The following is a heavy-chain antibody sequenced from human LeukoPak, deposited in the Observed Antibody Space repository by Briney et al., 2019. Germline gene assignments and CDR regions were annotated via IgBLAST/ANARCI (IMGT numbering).Heavy chain of an antibody. CDR3: ARGPAYSWLRSGSVCFFDF. CDR2: TTHSGST. D-gene: IGHD3-10*01. V-gene: IGHV4-34*01. Sequence: SETLSLTCNVSGYTMNSGYYWSWIRQTPGNGLEWIGETTHSGSTDYNLSLKSRVSVSVDTSKNQFSLRLTSVTAADTAVYYCARGPAYSWLRSGSVCFFDFWGQGVLVTVSS. CDR1: GYTMNSGYY. J-gene: IGHJ4*02.